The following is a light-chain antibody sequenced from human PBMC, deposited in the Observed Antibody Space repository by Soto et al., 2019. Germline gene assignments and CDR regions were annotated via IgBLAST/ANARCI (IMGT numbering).Light chain of an antibody. J-gene: IGKJ4*01. CDR1: QSISSW. CDR2: KAS. CDR3: QQYNSYSPLT. V-gene: IGKV1-5*03. Sequence: DIQMTQSPSTLSASVGDRVTITCRASQSISSWLAWYQQKPGKAPKLLIYKASGLESGVPSRVSGSGSGTDFTLTISSLQPDDFATYYCQQYNSYSPLTFGGGTKVEIK.